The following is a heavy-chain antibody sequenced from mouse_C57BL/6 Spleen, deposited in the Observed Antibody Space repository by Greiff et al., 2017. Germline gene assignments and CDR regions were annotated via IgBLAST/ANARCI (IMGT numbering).Heavy chain of an antibody. D-gene: IGHD3-1*01. CDR2: ISDGGSYT. CDR1: GFTFSSYA. J-gene: IGHJ2*01. Sequence: EVQGVESGGGLVKPGGSLKLSCAASGFTFSSYAMSWVRQTPEKRLEWVATISDGGSYTYYPDNVKGRFTISRDNAKNNLYLQMSHLKSEDTAMYYCAKGGPSGYFDYWGQGTTLTVSS. V-gene: IGHV5-4*01. CDR3: AKGGPSGYFDY.